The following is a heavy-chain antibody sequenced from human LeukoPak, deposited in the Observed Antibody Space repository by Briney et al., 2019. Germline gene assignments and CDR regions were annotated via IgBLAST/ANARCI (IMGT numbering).Heavy chain of an antibody. D-gene: IGHD6-13*01. Sequence: SQTLSLTCTVSGGSISSGTYYWGWIRQPAGKGLEWIGRIHTSGSPIYNPSLKSRVTISVDTSKNQFSLKLSSVTAADTAVYYCATISSRRIYWGQGTLVTVSS. CDR1: GGSISSGTYY. CDR2: IHTSGSP. CDR3: ATISSRRIY. V-gene: IGHV4-61*02. J-gene: IGHJ4*02.